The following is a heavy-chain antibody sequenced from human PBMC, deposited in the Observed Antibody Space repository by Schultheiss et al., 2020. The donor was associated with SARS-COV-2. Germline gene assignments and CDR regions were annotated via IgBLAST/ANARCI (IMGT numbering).Heavy chain of an antibody. D-gene: IGHD5-18*01. CDR3: ARASWIQLWLLIDY. CDR2: IYYSGST. J-gene: IGHJ4*02. V-gene: IGHV4-34*01. Sequence: SETLSLTCAVYGGSFSGYYWSWIRQPPGKGLEWIGSIYYSGSTYYNPSLKSRVTISVDTSKNQFSLKLSSVTAADTAVYYCARASWIQLWLLIDYWGQGTLVTVSS. CDR1: GGSFSGYY.